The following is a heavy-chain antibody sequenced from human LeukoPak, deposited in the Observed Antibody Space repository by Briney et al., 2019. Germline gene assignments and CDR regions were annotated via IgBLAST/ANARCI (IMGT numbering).Heavy chain of an antibody. D-gene: IGHD6-19*01. CDR2: ISGSGGST. CDR1: GFTFSSYG. Sequence: GGSLRLSCAASGFTFSSYGMSWVCQAPGKGLEWVSAISGSGGSTYYADSVKGRFTISRDNSKNTPYLQMNSLRAEDTAVYYCAKVGSSGWYYFDYWGQGTLVTVSS. J-gene: IGHJ4*02. CDR3: AKVGSSGWYYFDY. V-gene: IGHV3-23*01.